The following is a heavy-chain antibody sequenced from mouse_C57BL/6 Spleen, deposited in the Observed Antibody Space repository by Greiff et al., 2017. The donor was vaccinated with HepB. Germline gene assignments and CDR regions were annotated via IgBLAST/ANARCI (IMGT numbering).Heavy chain of an antibody. CDR1: GYSFTGYY. CDR3: ARLDHLYWYFDV. CDR2: INPSTGGT. J-gene: IGHJ1*03. V-gene: IGHV1-42*01. Sequence: EVQLQQSGPELVKPGASVKISCKASGYSFTGYYMNWVKQSPEKSLEWIGEINPSTGGTTYNQKFKAKATLTVDKSSSTAYMQLKSLTSEDSAVYYCARLDHLYWYFDVWGTGTTVTVSS.